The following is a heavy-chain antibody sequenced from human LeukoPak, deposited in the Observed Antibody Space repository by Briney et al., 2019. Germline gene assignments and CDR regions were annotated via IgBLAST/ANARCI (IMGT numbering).Heavy chain of an antibody. CDR2: IIPIFGTA. CDR1: GYTFTSYA. Sequence: GASVRVSCKASGYTFTSYAISWVRQAPGQGLEWMGGIIPIFGTANYAQKFQGRVTITADESTSTAYMELSSLRSEDTAVYYCASIGYCSSTSCYKGRDWGQGTLVTVSS. CDR3: ASIGYCSSTSCYKGRD. D-gene: IGHD2-2*02. V-gene: IGHV1-69*13. J-gene: IGHJ4*02.